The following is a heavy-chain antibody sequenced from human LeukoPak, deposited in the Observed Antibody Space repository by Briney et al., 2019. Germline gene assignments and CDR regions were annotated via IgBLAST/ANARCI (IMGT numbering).Heavy chain of an antibody. D-gene: IGHD3-22*01. Sequence: GASVNVSCTASGYTFTGYYIHWVRQAPGQGLEWMGWINPNNGGTNYVQKFQDRVTMTRDTSISTAYMELSRLRSDDTAVYYCARDQNYYDSSGYYGIDCWGQGTLVTVSS. CDR1: GYTFTGYY. V-gene: IGHV1-2*02. CDR2: INPNNGGT. J-gene: IGHJ4*02. CDR3: ARDQNYYDSSGYYGIDC.